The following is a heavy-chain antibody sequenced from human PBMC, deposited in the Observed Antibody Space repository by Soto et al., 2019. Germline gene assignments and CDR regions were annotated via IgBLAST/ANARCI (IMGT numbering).Heavy chain of an antibody. Sequence: EVQLLESGGGLVQPGGSLRLSCVASGFTFENYGMTWVRQAPGKGLQWVSGLSGTGGVTYHADSVKGRFTISRGNSKNTLYLQMNSLRADDTAVYYCAKVQGYGDRAPFDSWGQGTLVTVSS. J-gene: IGHJ4*02. CDR3: AKVQGYGDRAPFDS. CDR2: LSGTGGVT. V-gene: IGHV3-23*01. D-gene: IGHD4-17*01. CDR1: GFTFENYG.